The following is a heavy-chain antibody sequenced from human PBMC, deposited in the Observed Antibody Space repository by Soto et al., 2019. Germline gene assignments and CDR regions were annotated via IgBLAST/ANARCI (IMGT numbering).Heavy chain of an antibody. CDR1: GFTLRNYA. V-gene: IGHV3-23*01. CDR3: AQDIFYVIWTNNYAFDI. Sequence: EVQLLESGGGLVQPGGSLRLSCAASGFTLRNYAMTWVRQASGKGLQWVATISGSGGSIYYADSVKGRFTISRENSKRARFLKMNSQRAEYTSVYYCAQDIFYVIWTNNYAFDIWDQRTLVSVSS. J-gene: IGHJ3*02. CDR2: ISGSGGSI. D-gene: IGHD3-9*01.